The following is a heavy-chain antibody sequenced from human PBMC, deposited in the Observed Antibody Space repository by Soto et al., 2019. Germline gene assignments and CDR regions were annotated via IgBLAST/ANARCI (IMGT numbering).Heavy chain of an antibody. D-gene: IGHD2-2*01. CDR1: GGYISSYY. V-gene: IGHV4-59*01. J-gene: IGHJ5*02. Sequence: SQTLSLTCTVFGGYISSYYWSWIRQHPGKGLEWIGYIYYSGSTNYNPSLKSRVTISVDTSKNQFSLKLSSVTAADTAVYYCAGEHIVVVPAAPNCFDPWGQGTLVTVSS. CDR2: IYYSGST. CDR3: AGEHIVVVPAAPNCFDP.